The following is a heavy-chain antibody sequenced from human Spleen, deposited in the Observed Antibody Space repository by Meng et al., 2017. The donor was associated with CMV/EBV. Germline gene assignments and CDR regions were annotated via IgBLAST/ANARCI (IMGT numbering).Heavy chain of an antibody. CDR2: IYYSGST. CDR1: GASITTYY. Sequence: SETLSLTCTVSGASITTYYWSWIRQPPGKGLEWIGSIYYSGSTYYNPSLKSRVTISVDTSKNQFSLKLSSVTAADTAVYYCARFCSGGDCYGGGYWGQGTLVTVSS. D-gene: IGHD2-21*01. CDR3: ARFCSGGDCYGGGY. J-gene: IGHJ4*02. V-gene: IGHV4-39*07.